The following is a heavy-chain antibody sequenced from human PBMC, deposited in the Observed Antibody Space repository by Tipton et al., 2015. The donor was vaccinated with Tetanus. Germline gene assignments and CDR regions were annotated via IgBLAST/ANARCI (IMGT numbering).Heavy chain of an antibody. D-gene: IGHD3-22*01. V-gene: IGHV3-33*01. CDR2: TWSHGGNI. J-gene: IGHJ4*02. CDR3: ARDGDTSGHYGIFDS. Sequence: SLRLSCATSGFISNSYGIHWVRQVPGKGLEWVAVTWSHGGNIYYADSVKGRCAVSRDNSKNTVYLQMNSLSAEDTAVYYCARDGDTSGHYGIFDSWGQGTLLIVSS. CDR1: GFISNSYG.